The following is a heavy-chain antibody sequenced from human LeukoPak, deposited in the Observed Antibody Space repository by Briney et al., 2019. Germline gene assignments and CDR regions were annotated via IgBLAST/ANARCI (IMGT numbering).Heavy chain of an antibody. CDR2: ISGSGGST. V-gene: IGHV3-23*01. CDR3: ARGWNSDYFDY. Sequence: GGTLRLSCVASGFTFSTYGMSWVRQAPGKGLEWVSAISGSGGSTYYADSVKGRFTISRDNAKNSLYLQVNSLRAEDTAVYYCARGWNSDYFDYWGQGTLVTVPS. D-gene: IGHD1-7*01. J-gene: IGHJ4*02. CDR1: GFTFSTYG.